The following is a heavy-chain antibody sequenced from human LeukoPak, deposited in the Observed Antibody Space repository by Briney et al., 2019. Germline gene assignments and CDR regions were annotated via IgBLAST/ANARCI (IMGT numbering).Heavy chain of an antibody. CDR1: GGSISSGSYY. D-gene: IGHD3-10*01. Sequence: SETLSLTCTVSGGSISSGSYYWSWIRQPAGKGLEWIGRIYTSGSTNYNPSLKSRVTISVDTSKNQFSLKLSSVAAADTAVYYCARSGSGTYYKGFDYWGQGNLVTVSS. J-gene: IGHJ4*02. CDR3: ARSGSGTYYKGFDY. V-gene: IGHV4-61*02. CDR2: IYTSGST.